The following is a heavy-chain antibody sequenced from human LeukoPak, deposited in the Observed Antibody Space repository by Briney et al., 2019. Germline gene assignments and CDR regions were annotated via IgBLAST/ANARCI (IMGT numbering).Heavy chain of an antibody. Sequence: GGSLRLSCAASGFTFSSYWMSWVRQAPGKGLEWVANIKQDGSEKYYVDSVKGRFTISRDNAKNSLYLQMNSLRAEDTAVYYCARDPARAYYDILTGYYFGGDAFDIWGQGTMVTVSS. D-gene: IGHD3-9*01. CDR3: ARDPARAYYDILTGYYFGGDAFDI. CDR2: IKQDGSEK. CDR1: GFTFSSYW. J-gene: IGHJ3*02. V-gene: IGHV3-7*01.